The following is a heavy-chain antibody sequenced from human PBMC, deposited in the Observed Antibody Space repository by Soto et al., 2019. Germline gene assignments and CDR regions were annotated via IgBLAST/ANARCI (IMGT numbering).Heavy chain of an antibody. D-gene: IGHD4-17*01. CDR2: ISDDGSNK. V-gene: IGHV3-30*18. CDR3: AKPSRTMTTVTTCDY. Sequence: QVQLVESGGGVVQPGRSLILSCAASGFTFSSYGMHWVRQAPGKGLVWVAVISDDGSNKYYADSVKGRFTISSDNSKNTLYLQMNSLRAEDTAVYYCAKPSRTMTTVTTCDYWSQGTLLTVSS. CDR1: GFTFSSYG. J-gene: IGHJ4*02.